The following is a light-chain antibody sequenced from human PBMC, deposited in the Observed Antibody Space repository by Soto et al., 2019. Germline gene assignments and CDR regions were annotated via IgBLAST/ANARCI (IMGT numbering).Light chain of an antibody. Sequence: EIVMTQSPATLSVSPGERATLSCRASQSVGTYLAWYQQKPGQAPRLLIFGASTRATGIPARFSGSGSGSEFTLTISSLQSEDVAVYSCQQYNNWPLVTFGGGTQVEIK. CDR3: QQYNNWPLVT. J-gene: IGKJ4*01. CDR1: QSVGTY. CDR2: GAS. V-gene: IGKV3-15*01.